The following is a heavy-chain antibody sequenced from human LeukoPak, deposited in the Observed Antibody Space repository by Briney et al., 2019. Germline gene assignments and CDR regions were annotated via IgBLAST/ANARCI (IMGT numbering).Heavy chain of an antibody. Sequence: SETLSLTCAVYGGSFSGYYWSWIRQPPGKGLEWIGEINHSGSTNYNPSLKSRVTISVDTSKNQFSLKLSSVTAADTAVYYCARQDYYYYMDVWGKGTTVTISS. CDR2: INHSGST. CDR1: GGSFSGYY. J-gene: IGHJ6*03. V-gene: IGHV4-34*01. CDR3: ARQDYYYYMDV.